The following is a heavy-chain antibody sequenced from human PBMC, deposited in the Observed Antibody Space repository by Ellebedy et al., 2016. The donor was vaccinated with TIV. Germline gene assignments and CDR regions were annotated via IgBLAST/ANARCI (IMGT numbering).Heavy chain of an antibody. CDR3: ARVPYYYDSSGYHLYYYGMDV. Sequence: SETLSLTCTVSGGSISSGDYYWSWIRQPPRKGLEWIGYIYYSGSTYYNPSLKSRVTISVDTSKNQFSLKLSSVTAADTAVYYCARVPYYYDSSGYHLYYYGMDVWGQGTTVTVSS. CDR1: GGSISSGDYY. D-gene: IGHD3-22*01. V-gene: IGHV4-30-4*01. J-gene: IGHJ6*02. CDR2: IYYSGST.